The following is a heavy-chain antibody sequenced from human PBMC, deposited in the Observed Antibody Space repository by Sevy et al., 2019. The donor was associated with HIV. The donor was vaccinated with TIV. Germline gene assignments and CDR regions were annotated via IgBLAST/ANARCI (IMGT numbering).Heavy chain of an antibody. V-gene: IGHV3-23*01. D-gene: IGHD1-26*01. CDR2: ISGSGGST. CDR1: GFTFSSYA. J-gene: IGHJ6*02. Sequence: GGSLRLSCAASGFTFSSYAMSWVRQAPGKGLEWVSAISGSGGSTYYGDSVKRRFTISRDNSKNTLYLQMNSLRAEDTAVYYCAKDPGGSRNYYYYGMDVWGQGTTVTVSS. CDR3: AKDPGGSRNYYYYGMDV.